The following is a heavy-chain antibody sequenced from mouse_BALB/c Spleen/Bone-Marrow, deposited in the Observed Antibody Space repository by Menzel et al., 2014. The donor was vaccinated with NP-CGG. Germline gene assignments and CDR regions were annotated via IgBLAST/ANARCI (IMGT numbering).Heavy chain of an antibody. CDR2: IDTSDSYT. J-gene: IGHJ2*01. CDR1: GYTFTDYW. CDR3: AREGYGYQYFDY. Sequence: QVQLQQSGAELVMPGASVKMSCKASGYTFTDYWMHWVEQRPGQGLEWIGAIDTSDSYTSYNQKFKGKATLTVDESSSTAYMQLSSLTSEDSAVYYCAREGYGYQYFDYWGQGTTLTVSS. V-gene: IGHV1-69*01. D-gene: IGHD2-2*01.